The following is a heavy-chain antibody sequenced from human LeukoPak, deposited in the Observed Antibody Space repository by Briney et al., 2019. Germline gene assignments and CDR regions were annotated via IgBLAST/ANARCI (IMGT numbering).Heavy chain of an antibody. CDR3: ARWGSGWYFDY. V-gene: IGHV4-38-2*02. Sequence: SETLSLTCSVSGHSISRGNYWGWIRQPPGKGLEWIGTIYHSGSTYYNPSLKSRVTISVDTSKNQFSLRLSSVTAADTAVYHCARWGSGWYFDYWGQGTLVTVSS. D-gene: IGHD6-19*01. CDR2: IYHSGST. J-gene: IGHJ4*02. CDR1: GHSISRGNY.